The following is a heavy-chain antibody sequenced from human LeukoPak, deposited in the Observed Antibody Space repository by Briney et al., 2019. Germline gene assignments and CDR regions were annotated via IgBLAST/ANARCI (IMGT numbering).Heavy chain of an antibody. Sequence: SDALSLTCTVSGGSISSGGYYWSWIRPHPGNGLEWIAYIHYSGSTYYNPSLKSRVTISVDTSKNQFSLHLSSVTAADTAIYYCAGVYEHEGYWDYWGQGTLVSVSS. CDR1: GGSISSGGYY. J-gene: IGHJ4*02. V-gene: IGHV4-31*03. CDR2: IHYSGST. D-gene: IGHD3-3*01. CDR3: AGVYEHEGYWDY.